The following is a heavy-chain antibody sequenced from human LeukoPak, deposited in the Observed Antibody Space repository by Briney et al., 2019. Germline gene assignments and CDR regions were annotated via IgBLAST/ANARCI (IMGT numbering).Heavy chain of an antibody. V-gene: IGHV4-59*01. D-gene: IGHD6-13*01. CDR2: IYYSGST. CDR1: GGSISSYY. Sequence: SETLSLTCTVSGGSISSYYWSWIRQPPGKGLEWIGYIYYSGSTNYNPSLKSRVTISVDTSKNQFSLKLSSVTAADTAVYYCARNHASSSWFLDYWGQGILVTVSS. J-gene: IGHJ4*02. CDR3: ARNHASSSWFLDY.